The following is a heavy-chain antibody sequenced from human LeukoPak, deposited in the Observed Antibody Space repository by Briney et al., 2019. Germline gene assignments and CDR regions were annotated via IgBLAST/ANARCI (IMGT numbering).Heavy chain of an antibody. Sequence: GVSLRLSCAACGFTFSRYGMSWVRDAPGKGLEGVSALSGSGGSTYYADSVKGRFTISRDNSKNTLYVEINSLRGEGTVVYYWTKKPGDWCGGDFDYWVQGSLVTVSP. CDR1: GFTFSRYG. CDR3: TKKPGDWCGGDFDY. J-gene: IGHJ4*02. D-gene: IGHD2-21*02. CDR2: LSGSGGST. V-gene: IGHV3-23*01.